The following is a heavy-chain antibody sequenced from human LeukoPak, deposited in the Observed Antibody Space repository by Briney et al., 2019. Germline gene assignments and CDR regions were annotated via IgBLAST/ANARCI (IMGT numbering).Heavy chain of an antibody. CDR2: IYNTGNT. CDR3: ARDGPYSGHGGLDY. CDR1: GGSVSSYH. J-gene: IGHJ4*01. D-gene: IGHD5-12*01. Sequence: ETSETLSLTCTVSGGSVSSYHWSWIRQPPGKGLEWIGYIYNTGNTNYNPSLKSRVTMSIDKSKNQFFLMLGSMTAADTAVYYCARDGPYSGHGGLDYWGHGTLVTVSS. V-gene: IGHV4-59*02.